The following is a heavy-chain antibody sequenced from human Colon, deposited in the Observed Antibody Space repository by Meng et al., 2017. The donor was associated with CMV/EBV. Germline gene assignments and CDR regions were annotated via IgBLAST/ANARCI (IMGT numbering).Heavy chain of an antibody. CDR1: GFPFSKYA. CDR2: MSATGGNT. V-gene: IGHV3-23*01. D-gene: IGHD6-13*01. Sequence: SGFPFSKYAIAWVRQAPGKGLEWVSGMSATGGNTYYADSVEGRFTISRDNSKNILYLEMKSLAVEDTAVYYCAKTGGTSWYGDFYFESWGQGTLVTVSS. J-gene: IGHJ4*02. CDR3: AKTGGTSWYGDFYFES.